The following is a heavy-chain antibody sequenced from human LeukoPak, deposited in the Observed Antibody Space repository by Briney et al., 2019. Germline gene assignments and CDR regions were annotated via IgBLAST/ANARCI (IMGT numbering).Heavy chain of an antibody. CDR2: ISYDGSNK. CDR1: GFTFSSYG. J-gene: IGHJ4*02. Sequence: PGGSLRLSCAASGFTFSSYGMHWVRQAPGKGLEWVAVISYDGSNKYYADSVKGRFTISRDNSKNTLYLQMNSLRAEDTAVYYCAKDVRWLVPGYWGQGTLVTVSS. D-gene: IGHD6-19*01. CDR3: AKDVRWLVPGY. V-gene: IGHV3-30*18.